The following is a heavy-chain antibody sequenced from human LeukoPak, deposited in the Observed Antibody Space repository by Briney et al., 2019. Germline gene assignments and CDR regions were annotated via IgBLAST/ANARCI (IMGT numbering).Heavy chain of an antibody. CDR3: AKDPSTFLTTGWYFDL. J-gene: IGHJ2*01. V-gene: IGHV3-23*01. D-gene: IGHD4-17*01. Sequence: GGSLRLSCAASGFIFRNFGMTWVRQVPGKGLEWVSTISDSGVTTHYADSVKGRFTVSRDNSKSTLYLQMSSLRAVDTAIYYCAKDPSTFLTTGWYFDLWGRGTLVTVSS. CDR2: ISDSGVTT. CDR1: GFIFRNFG.